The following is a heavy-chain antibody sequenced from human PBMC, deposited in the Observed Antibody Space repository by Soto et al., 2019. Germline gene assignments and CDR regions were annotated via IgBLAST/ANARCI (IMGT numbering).Heavy chain of an antibody. CDR1: GFKFSNYA. CDR2: ISATGGGT. Sequence: GGSLRLSCAASGFKFSNYAMSWVRQAPGKGLEWVSLISATGGGTYYADSVKGRLTISKDNSHNTLYLQVHSLTAEDTAVYYCAKDRRAGGNSAFYFDFWGQGAQVTVSS. J-gene: IGHJ4*02. D-gene: IGHD3-16*01. CDR3: AKDRRAGGNSAFYFDF. V-gene: IGHV3-23*01.